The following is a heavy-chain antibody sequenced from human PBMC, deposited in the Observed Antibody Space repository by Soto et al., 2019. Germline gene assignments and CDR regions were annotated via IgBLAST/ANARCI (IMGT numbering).Heavy chain of an antibody. Sequence: EVQLAESGGGLVQPGGSLRLSCAASGFTFSSSAMHWVRQAPGRGLEYVSAISSNGGSTYYANSVKGRFTISRDNSKNTLYLQMGSMRAEDMAVYYCAGSTPSYYYMDAWGKGTTVTVSS. V-gene: IGHV3-64*01. CDR3: AGSTPSYYYMDA. J-gene: IGHJ6*03. D-gene: IGHD2-2*01. CDR2: ISSNGGST. CDR1: GFTFSSSA.